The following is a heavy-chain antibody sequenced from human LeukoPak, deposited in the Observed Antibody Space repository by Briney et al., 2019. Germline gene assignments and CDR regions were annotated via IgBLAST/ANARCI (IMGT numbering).Heavy chain of an antibody. V-gene: IGHV4-59*01. Sequence: PSETLSLTCTVSGGSISSYYWSWIRQPPGKGLEWIGYIYYGGSTNYNPSLKSRVTISVDTSKNQFSLKLSSVTAADTAVYYCARDLEQRGDGWFDPWGQGTLVTVSS. J-gene: IGHJ5*02. CDR3: ARDLEQRGDGWFDP. D-gene: IGHD6-25*01. CDR2: IYYGGST. CDR1: GGSISSYY.